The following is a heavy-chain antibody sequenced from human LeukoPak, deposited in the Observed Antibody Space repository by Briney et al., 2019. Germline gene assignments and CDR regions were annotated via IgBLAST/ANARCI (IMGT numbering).Heavy chain of an antibody. CDR2: IYPGDSDT. V-gene: IGHV5-51*01. Sequence: GESLKISCKGSGYSFTSYWIGWVRQMPGKGLEWMGIIYPGDSDTRYSPSLQGQVTISADKSISTAYLQWSSLKASDTAMYYCARLGVDIVATIYYFDYWGQGTLVTVSS. D-gene: IGHD5-12*01. CDR3: ARLGVDIVATIYYFDY. CDR1: GYSFTSYW. J-gene: IGHJ4*02.